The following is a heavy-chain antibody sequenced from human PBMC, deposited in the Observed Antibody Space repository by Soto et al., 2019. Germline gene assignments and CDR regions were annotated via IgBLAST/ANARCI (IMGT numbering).Heavy chain of an antibody. CDR2: IIPILGIA. V-gene: IGHV1-69*02. J-gene: IGHJ5*02. CDR1: GGTFSSYT. D-gene: IGHD2-15*01. Sequence: QVQLVQSGAEVKKPGSSVKVSCTASGGTFSSYTISWVRQAPGQGLEWMGRIIPILGIANYAPKFQGRVTITADKSTSTGVMELSSLRTEETAVYYWASVGVAGTSGQRGCLFHPLGQGTLVTVSS. CDR3: ASVGVAGTSGQRGCLFHP.